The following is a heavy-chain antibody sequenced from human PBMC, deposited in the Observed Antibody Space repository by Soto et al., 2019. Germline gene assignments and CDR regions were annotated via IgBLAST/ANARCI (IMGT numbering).Heavy chain of an antibody. CDR2: ITGSGGST. J-gene: IGHJ5*02. V-gene: IGHV3-23*01. CDR3: AKDLTVEDTAMVT. Sequence: EVQLLESGAGLGQPGGSLRLSCAASGFTFSSYAMRWVRQAPGTGLEWVSAITGSGGSTYYADSVKGRFTISRDNSKSTLYLQMNSLRAEDTAVYYCAKDLTVEDTAMVTWGQGTLVTVSS. D-gene: IGHD5-18*01. CDR1: GFTFSSYA.